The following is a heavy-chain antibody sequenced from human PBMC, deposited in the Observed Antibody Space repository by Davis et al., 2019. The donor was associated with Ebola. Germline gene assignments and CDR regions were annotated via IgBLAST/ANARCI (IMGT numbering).Heavy chain of an antibody. CDR2: MNPNSGNT. D-gene: IGHD3-3*01. Sequence: ASVKVSCKASGYTFANYDIAWVRQATGQGLEWMGWMNPNSGNTGNAQNFQGRVTMTTDTSTSTAYMELRSLRSDDTAVYYCARDWSGYWGQGTLVTVSS. V-gene: IGHV1-8*01. CDR1: GYTFANYD. CDR3: ARDWSGY. J-gene: IGHJ4*02.